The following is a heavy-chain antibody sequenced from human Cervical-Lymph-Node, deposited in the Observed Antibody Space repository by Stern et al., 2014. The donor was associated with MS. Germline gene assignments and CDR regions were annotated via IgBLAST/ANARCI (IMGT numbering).Heavy chain of an antibody. J-gene: IGHJ5*02. V-gene: IGHV3-66*01. Sequence: VQLVESRGGLVQPGGSLRLSCAASGFTVSSNYMNWVRQAPGKGLEWVSIIYSDGSTTYYADSVKGRFTISRDNSKNTLYLQMNSLRVEDTAVYYCASSFTWFDPWGQGTLVTVSS. CDR1: GFTVSSNY. CDR2: IYSDGSTT. CDR3: ASSFTWFDP.